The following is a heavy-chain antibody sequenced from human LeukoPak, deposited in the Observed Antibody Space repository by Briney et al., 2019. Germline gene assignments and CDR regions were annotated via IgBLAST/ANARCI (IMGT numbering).Heavy chain of an antibody. J-gene: IGHJ6*03. D-gene: IGHD5-18*01. Sequence: ASVKVSCKASGYTFTGYYMHWVRQAPGQGLEWMGWINPNIGGTNYAQKFQGRVTMTRDTSISTAYMELSRLRSDDTAVYYCARPHTAMVKGYYYYYMDVWGKGTTVTVSS. CDR3: ARPHTAMVKGYYYYYMDV. CDR1: GYTFTGYY. V-gene: IGHV1-2*02. CDR2: INPNIGGT.